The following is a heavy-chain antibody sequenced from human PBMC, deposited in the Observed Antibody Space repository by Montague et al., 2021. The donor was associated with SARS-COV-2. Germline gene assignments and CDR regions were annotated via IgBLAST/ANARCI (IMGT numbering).Heavy chain of an antibody. J-gene: IGHJ5*02. D-gene: IGHD3-10*01. CDR1: GGSMSDHY. CDR3: ARAVSVRGAVNWFDP. Sequence: SETLSLTYTVSGGSMSDHYWAWIRQPPGKGLEWLAYIYYSVGINSNASLKRRVSMSVDTSKNQFSLKLTSVTAADTAVYYCARAVSVRGAVNWFDPWGQGTLVTVSS. V-gene: IGHV4-59*11. CDR2: IYYSVGI.